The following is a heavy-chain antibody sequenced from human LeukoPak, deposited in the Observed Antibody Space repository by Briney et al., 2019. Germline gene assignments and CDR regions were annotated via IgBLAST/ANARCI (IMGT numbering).Heavy chain of an antibody. Sequence: GGSLRLSCAASGFTLSSHSMNWVRQAPGKGLEWVSVIYSGGSTYYADSVKGRFTISRDNSKNTLYLQMNSLRAEDTAVYYCARDMVTATAYYFDYWGQGTLVTVSS. CDR3: ARDMVTATAYYFDY. CDR1: GFTLSSHS. V-gene: IGHV3-53*01. J-gene: IGHJ4*02. CDR2: IYSGGST. D-gene: IGHD2-21*02.